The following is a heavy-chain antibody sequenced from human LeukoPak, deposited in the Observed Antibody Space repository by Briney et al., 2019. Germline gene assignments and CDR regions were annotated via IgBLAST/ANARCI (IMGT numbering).Heavy chain of an antibody. Sequence: PSETLSLTCTVSGGSISSSSYYWSWIRQPPGKGLEWIGEINHSGSTNYNPSLKSRVTISVDTSKNQFSLKLSSVTAADTAVYYCARGDSYGYPYFDYWGQGTPVTVSS. V-gene: IGHV4-39*07. D-gene: IGHD5-18*01. CDR2: INHSGST. J-gene: IGHJ4*02. CDR1: GGSISSSSYY. CDR3: ARGDSYGYPYFDY.